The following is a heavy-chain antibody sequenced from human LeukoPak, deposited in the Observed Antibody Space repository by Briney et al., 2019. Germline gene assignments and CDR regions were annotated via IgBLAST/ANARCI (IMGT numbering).Heavy chain of an antibody. J-gene: IGHJ4*02. CDR3: ARGYDWNYLHF. V-gene: IGHV3-49*04. D-gene: IGHD1-7*01. CDR2: IRSRSYDETT. CDR1: GFTFDNYA. Sequence: PGRSLRLSGATSGFTFDNYAMTWVRQAPGKGLEWVGFIRSRSYDETTDYAASVKDRFIISRDDSNRIAYLQMNSLTTEDTGMYYCARGYDWNYLHFWGQGVLVTVSS.